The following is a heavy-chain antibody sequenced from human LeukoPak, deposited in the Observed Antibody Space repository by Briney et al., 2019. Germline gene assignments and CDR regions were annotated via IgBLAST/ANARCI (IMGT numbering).Heavy chain of an antibody. Sequence: GSLRLSCAASGFTFSSYGMHWVRQAPGKGLEWVAFIRYDGSNKYYADSVKGRFTISRDNSKNTLYLQMNSLRAEDTAVYYCARDYYDFWAVNFDYWGQGTLVTVSS. CDR2: IRYDGSNK. CDR1: GFTFSSYG. CDR3: ARDYYDFWAVNFDY. J-gene: IGHJ4*02. V-gene: IGHV3-30*02. D-gene: IGHD3-3*01.